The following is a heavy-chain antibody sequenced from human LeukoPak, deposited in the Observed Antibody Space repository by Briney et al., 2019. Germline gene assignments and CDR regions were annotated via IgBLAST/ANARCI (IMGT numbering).Heavy chain of an antibody. Sequence: PSQTLSLTCTVSGGSISSGSYYWTWIRQPAGKGLEWIGRIYTNGNTNYNPSLKSRVTISGDTSKNQFSLKLSSVTAADTAVYYCARGSDGYNVLTYDYWGQGTLVTVSS. J-gene: IGHJ4*02. CDR2: IYTNGNT. V-gene: IGHV4-61*02. CDR1: GGSISSGSYY. D-gene: IGHD5-24*01. CDR3: ARGSDGYNVLTYDY.